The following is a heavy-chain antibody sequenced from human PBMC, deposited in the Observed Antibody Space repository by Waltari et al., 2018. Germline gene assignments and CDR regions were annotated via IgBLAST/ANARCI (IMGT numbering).Heavy chain of an antibody. CDR1: GGSISSSSYY. CDR2: IYYSGST. D-gene: IGHD3-22*01. J-gene: IGHJ3*02. CDR3: AIATATYYYDSSGYRSDAFDI. Sequence: QLQLQESGPGLVKPSETLSLTCTVSGGSISSSSYYWGWIRQPPGKGLEWIGSIYYSGSTYYNPSLQSRVTISVDTSKNQFSLKLSSVTAADTAVYYCAIATATYYYDSSGYRSDAFDIWGQGTMVTVSS. V-gene: IGHV4-39*07.